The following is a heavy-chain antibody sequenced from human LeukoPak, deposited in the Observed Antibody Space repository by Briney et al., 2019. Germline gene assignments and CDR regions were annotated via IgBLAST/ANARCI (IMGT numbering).Heavy chain of an antibody. Sequence: QPGGSLRLSCAASGFTFSSYSMHWVRRAPGKGLEWVALTSYDGSNKYHTDSVKGRFTISRDNSKNTLYLQMNSLRAEDTAVYYCAKGTNIAAAGPYIDYWGQGTLVTVSS. V-gene: IGHV3-30*04. CDR2: TSYDGSNK. D-gene: IGHD6-13*01. CDR3: AKGTNIAAAGPYIDY. CDR1: GFTFSSYS. J-gene: IGHJ4*02.